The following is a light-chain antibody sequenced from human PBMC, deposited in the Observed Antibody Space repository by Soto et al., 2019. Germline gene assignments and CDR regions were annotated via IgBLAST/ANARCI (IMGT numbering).Light chain of an antibody. CDR1: SSDVGGYNY. CDR2: EVN. J-gene: IGLJ1*01. CDR3: SSHTNSSPYV. Sequence: QSLLTQPASVSGSPGQSITISCTGTSSDVGGYNYVSWYQQYPGKAPKLMIYEVNNRPSGVSNRFSGSKSGNTASLTISGLQAEDEADYYCSSHTNSSPYVFGTGTKVTVL. V-gene: IGLV2-14*01.